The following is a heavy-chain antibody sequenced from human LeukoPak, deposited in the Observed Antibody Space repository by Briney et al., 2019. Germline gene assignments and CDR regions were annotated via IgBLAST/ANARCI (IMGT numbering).Heavy chain of an antibody. CDR2: IIPIFGIA. V-gene: IGHV1-69*04. J-gene: IGHJ6*02. CDR3: ASTDGYNNDYYYGMDV. Sequence: SVTVSCKAFGGTFSSYAISWVRQAPGQGLEWMGRIIPIFGIANYAQKFQGRVTITADKSTSTAYMELSSLRSEDTAVYYCASTDGYNNDYYYGMDVWGQGTTVTVSS. D-gene: IGHD5-24*01. CDR1: GGTFSSYA.